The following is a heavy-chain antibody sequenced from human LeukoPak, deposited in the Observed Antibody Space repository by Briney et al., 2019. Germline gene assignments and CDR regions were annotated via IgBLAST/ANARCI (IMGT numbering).Heavy chain of an antibody. CDR3: VKSEYYYYYYMDV. CDR1: EFPFAGYA. D-gene: IGHD6-6*01. J-gene: IGHJ6*03. CDR2: ISGTDGTT. Sequence: PGGSLRLSCAASEFPFAGYAMGWVRQAPGKGLEWVSTISGTDGTTYYADSVQGRFTIFRDNSRNSLYLQMNSLRAEDTAVYYCVKSEYYYYYYMDVWGRGTTVTVSS. V-gene: IGHV3-23*01.